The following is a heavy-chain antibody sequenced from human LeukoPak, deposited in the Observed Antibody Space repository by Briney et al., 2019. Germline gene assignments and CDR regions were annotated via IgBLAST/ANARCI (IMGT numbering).Heavy chain of an antibody. D-gene: IGHD6-13*01. J-gene: IGHJ4*01. CDR1: GAFISRYY. Sequence: PSETLSLTCTVSGAFISRYYWSWIRLPPGKGLEWIGYIAYSGSTNYNPTLRSRVTISLETSRNQFSLKLSSVTAADTAFYYCARLPAAAGVRALDHWGHGTLATVSS. CDR2: IAYSGST. V-gene: IGHV4-59*01. CDR3: ARLPAAAGVRALDH.